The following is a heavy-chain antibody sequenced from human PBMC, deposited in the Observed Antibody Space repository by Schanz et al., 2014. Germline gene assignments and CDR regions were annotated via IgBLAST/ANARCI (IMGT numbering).Heavy chain of an antibody. D-gene: IGHD5-18*01. J-gene: IGHJ4*02. CDR1: GFTFSNHA. V-gene: IGHV3-23*01. CDR2: ISGSGVTI. Sequence: EVHLLESGGGLVQPGGSLRLSCAASGFTFSNHALSWVRQAPGKGLEWVSVISGSGVTIYYADSVKGRFTISRDNSKNTLFLQMSSLRAEDTAVYYCARGTDTAMEHRPFDYWGQGTLVTVSS. CDR3: ARGTDTAMEHRPFDY.